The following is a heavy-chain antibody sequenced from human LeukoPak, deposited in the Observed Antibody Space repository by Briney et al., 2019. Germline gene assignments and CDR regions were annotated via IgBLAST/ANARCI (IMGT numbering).Heavy chain of an antibody. V-gene: IGHV3-74*01. Sequence: GGSLRLSCAASGFSFSSYWMHWVRQAPGKGLVWASRISGDASSTNYADSVKGRFTISRDNAKNTLYLQMNSLRAEDTAVYYCAMLAKMATIDDFDYWGQGTLVTVSS. CDR2: ISGDASST. CDR3: AMLAKMATIDDFDY. J-gene: IGHJ4*02. CDR1: GFSFSSYW. D-gene: IGHD5-24*01.